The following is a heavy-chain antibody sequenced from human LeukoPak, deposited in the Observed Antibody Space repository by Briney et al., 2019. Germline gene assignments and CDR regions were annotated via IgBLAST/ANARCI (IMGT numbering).Heavy chain of an antibody. Sequence: GGSLRLPCAGSGFTFRNYGMQWVRQAPGKGLDWVTIISYDGSNKYYGNSVKGRFTISRDNSKNTVYLQMNSLRAEDTAVYYCATIGGTSSSNWYFDYWGQGTLVTVSS. CDR2: ISYDGSNK. J-gene: IGHJ4*02. D-gene: IGHD4-11*01. CDR3: ATIGGTSSSNWYFDY. CDR1: GFTFRNYG. V-gene: IGHV3-30*03.